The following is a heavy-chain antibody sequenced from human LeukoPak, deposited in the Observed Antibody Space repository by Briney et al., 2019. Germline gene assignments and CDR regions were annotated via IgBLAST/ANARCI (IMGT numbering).Heavy chain of an antibody. CDR3: ARGPTYY. V-gene: IGHV3-30-3*01. J-gene: IGHJ4*02. CDR2: ISYDGSNK. Sequence: SGGSLRLSYAASGFTFSSYAMHWVRQAPGKGLEWVAVISYDGSNKYYADSVKGRFTISRDNSKNTLYLQMNSLRAEDTAVYYCARGPTYYWGQGTLVTVSS. CDR1: GFTFSSYA.